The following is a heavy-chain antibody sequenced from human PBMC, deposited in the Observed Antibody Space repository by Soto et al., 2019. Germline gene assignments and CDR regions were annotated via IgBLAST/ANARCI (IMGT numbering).Heavy chain of an antibody. Sequence: QVQLVQSGAEVKKPGSSVKVSCKASGGTFSSYAISWVRQAPGQGLEWMGGIIPIFGTANYAQKFQGRVTMTADESTSTAYMELRSLRSEDTAVYYCARPAREYYDSSGYLFDYWGQGTLVTVSS. CDR3: ARPAREYYDSSGYLFDY. CDR2: IIPIFGTA. J-gene: IGHJ4*02. CDR1: GGTFSSYA. D-gene: IGHD3-22*01. V-gene: IGHV1-69*01.